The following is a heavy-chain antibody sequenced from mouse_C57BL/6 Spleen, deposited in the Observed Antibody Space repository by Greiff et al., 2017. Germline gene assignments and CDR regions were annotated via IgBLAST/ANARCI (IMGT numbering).Heavy chain of an antibody. J-gene: IGHJ1*03. CDR1: GYTFTSYW. Sequence: QVQLQQPGAELVKPGASVKLSCKASGYTFTSYWMHWVKQRPGRGLEGIGRIDPNSGGTKYNEKFKSKATLTVDKPSSTAYRQLSSLTSEDSAVYYCARVGYYGSGGYFDVWGTGTTVTVSS. V-gene: IGHV1-72*01. D-gene: IGHD1-1*01. CDR3: ARVGYYGSGGYFDV. CDR2: IDPNSGGT.